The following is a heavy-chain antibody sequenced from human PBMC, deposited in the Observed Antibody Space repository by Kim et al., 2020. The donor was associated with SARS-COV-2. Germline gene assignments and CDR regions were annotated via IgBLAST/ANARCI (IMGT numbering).Heavy chain of an antibody. D-gene: IGHD2-15*01. V-gene: IGHV3-30*01. CDR3: ARDPAAAGVDP. J-gene: IGHJ5*02. Sequence: KYYADSVKGRFTISRDNSKNTLYLQMNSLRAEDTAVYYCARDPAAAGVDPWGQGTLVTVSS. CDR2: K.